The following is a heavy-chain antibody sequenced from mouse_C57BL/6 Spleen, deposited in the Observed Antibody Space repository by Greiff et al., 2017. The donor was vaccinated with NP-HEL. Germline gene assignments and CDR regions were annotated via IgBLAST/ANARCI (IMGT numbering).Heavy chain of an antibody. CDR1: GYTFTSYW. V-gene: IGHV1-52*01. CDR3: AREGSYWYFDV. CDR2: IDPSDSET. Sequence: QVQLQQPGAELVRPGSSVKLSCKASGYTFTSYWMHWVKQRPIQGLEWIGNIDPSDSETHYNQKFKDKATLTVDKSSSTAYMQLSSLTSEDSAVYYCAREGSYWYFDVWGTGTTVTVSS. J-gene: IGHJ1*03.